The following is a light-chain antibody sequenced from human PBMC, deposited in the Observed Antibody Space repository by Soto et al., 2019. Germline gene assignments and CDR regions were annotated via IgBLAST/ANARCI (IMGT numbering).Light chain of an antibody. Sequence: QSALTKPASGTGSPGESITISCTGTIDDVGAYNYVSWYQQRPGSAPQLIMYDVNNRPSGASHRFSGSKSGHTAYLTISGLQSDDEANYHCSSYTSTYSLVFGTGTKVTVL. CDR1: IDDVGAYNY. J-gene: IGLJ1*01. CDR3: SSYTSTYSLV. V-gene: IGLV2-14*03. CDR2: DVN.